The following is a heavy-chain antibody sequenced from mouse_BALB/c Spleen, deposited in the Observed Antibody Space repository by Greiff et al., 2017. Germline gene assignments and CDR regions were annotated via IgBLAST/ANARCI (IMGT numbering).Heavy chain of an antibody. Sequence: VQGVESGPELVKPGASVKISCKASGYAFSSSWMNWVKQRPGQGLEWIGRIYPGDGDTNYNGKFKGKATLTADKSSSTAYMQLSSLTSVDSAVYFCARGGRDAWFAYWGQGTLVTASA. J-gene: IGHJ3*01. CDR3: ARGGRDAWFAY. V-gene: IGHV1-82*01. CDR1: GYAFSSSW. CDR2: IYPGDGDT.